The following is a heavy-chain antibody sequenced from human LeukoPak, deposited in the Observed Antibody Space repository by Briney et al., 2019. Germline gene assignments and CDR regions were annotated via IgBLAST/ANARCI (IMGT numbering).Heavy chain of an antibody. CDR1: GMTISHSW. Sequence: GGSLRLSCAASGMTISHSWMHWVRQAPGKGLVWVSLIKNDGRTTIYADSVKGRFTISRDNGKSTLYLQMNSLRAEDTGIHYCTTGPSYGYEWWGQGTVVTVSS. CDR2: IKNDGRTT. D-gene: IGHD3-16*01. CDR3: TTGPSYGYEW. V-gene: IGHV3-74*01. J-gene: IGHJ4*02.